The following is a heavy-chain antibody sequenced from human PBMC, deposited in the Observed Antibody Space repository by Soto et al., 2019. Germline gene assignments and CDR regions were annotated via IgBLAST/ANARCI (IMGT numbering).Heavy chain of an antibody. D-gene: IGHD6-19*01. V-gene: IGHV4-4*02. J-gene: IGHJ4*02. CDR2: IYHSGST. Sequence: QVQLQESGPGLVKPSGTLSLTCAVSSGSISSSNWWSWVRQPPGKGLEWIGEIYHSGSTNYNPSLKSRVTISVDKSKTXFXXXXXXXXXAXXXXXXXXXXXXXXXWYYFDYWGQGTLVTVSS. CDR3: XXXXXXXXWYYFDY. CDR1: SGSISSSNW.